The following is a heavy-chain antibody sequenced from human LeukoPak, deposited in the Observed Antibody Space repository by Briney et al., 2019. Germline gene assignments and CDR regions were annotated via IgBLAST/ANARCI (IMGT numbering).Heavy chain of an antibody. D-gene: IGHD2-8*02. CDR2: IKQDGSEE. CDR3: ARENTGFSDYYFGMDV. Sequence: PGGSLRLSCAASGFTFSSYWMSWVRQAPGKGLECVANIKQDGSEEYYVDSVKGRFTISRDNAKNSLYLQMNSLRAEDTAVYYCARENTGFSDYYFGMDVWGQGTTVTVSS. CDR1: GFTFSSYW. J-gene: IGHJ6*02. V-gene: IGHV3-7*01.